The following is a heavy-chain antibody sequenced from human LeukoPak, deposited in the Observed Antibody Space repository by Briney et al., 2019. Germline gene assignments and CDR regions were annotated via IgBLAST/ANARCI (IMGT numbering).Heavy chain of an antibody. V-gene: IGHV4-4*07. J-gene: IGHJ1*01. CDR3: ARDQTYYVSSGYYYVTYFHH. Sequence: SETLSLTCTVSGGSISSYYWSWIRQPAGEGLEWIGRISTGGGTTYNPSFKSRVTMSVDASKNQFSLNLTSVTAADTAVYYCARDQTYYVSSGYYYVTYFHHWGQGILVTVSS. CDR2: ISTGGGT. D-gene: IGHD3-22*01. CDR1: GGSISSYY.